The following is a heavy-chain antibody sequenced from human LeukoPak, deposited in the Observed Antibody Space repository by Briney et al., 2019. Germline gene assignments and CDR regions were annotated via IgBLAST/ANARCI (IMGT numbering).Heavy chain of an antibody. Sequence: GGSLRLSCAASGFTFSSYAMSWVRQAPGKGLEWVSDISGSGGSTYYADSVKGRFTISRDNSKNTLYLQMNSLRAEDTAVYYCAKPGTYYYDSSGYPNWGQGTLVTVSS. CDR1: GFTFSSYA. D-gene: IGHD3-22*01. CDR2: ISGSGGST. V-gene: IGHV3-23*01. CDR3: AKPGTYYYDSSGYPN. J-gene: IGHJ4*02.